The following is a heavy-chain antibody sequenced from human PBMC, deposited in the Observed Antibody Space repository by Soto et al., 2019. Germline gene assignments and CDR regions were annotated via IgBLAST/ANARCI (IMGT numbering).Heavy chain of an antibody. CDR1: GFTFSSYS. CDR2: NSSSSSYI. CDR3: ARGLRYCSGGSCYDY. Sequence: EVQLVESGGGLVKPGGSLRLSCAASGFTFSSYSMNWVRQARGKGLEWVSSNSSSSSYIYYADSVKGRFTISRDNAKNSLYLQMNSLRAEDTAVYYCARGLRYCSGGSCYDYWGQGTLVTVSS. J-gene: IGHJ4*02. V-gene: IGHV3-21*01. D-gene: IGHD2-15*01.